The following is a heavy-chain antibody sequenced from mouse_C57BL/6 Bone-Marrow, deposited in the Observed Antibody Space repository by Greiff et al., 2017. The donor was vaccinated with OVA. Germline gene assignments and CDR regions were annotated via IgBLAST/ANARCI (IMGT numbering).Heavy chain of an antibody. Sequence: EVMLVESGGGLVKPGGSLKLSCAASGFTFSDYGMHWVRQAPEKGLEWVAYISSGSSTIYYADTVKGRFTISRDNAKNTLFLQMTSLRSEDTAMYYCAREDYSNPYFDYWGQGTTLTVSS. D-gene: IGHD2-5*01. CDR3: AREDYSNPYFDY. V-gene: IGHV5-17*01. J-gene: IGHJ2*01. CDR1: GFTFSDYG. CDR2: ISSGSSTI.